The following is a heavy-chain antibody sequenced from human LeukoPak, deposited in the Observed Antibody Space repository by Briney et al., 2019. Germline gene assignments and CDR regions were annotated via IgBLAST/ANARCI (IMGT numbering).Heavy chain of an antibody. Sequence: ASVKVSCKASGYTFPSYFMQGVRQAPGQGLEWMGIINPTGGSTTYAQKFQGRVTMTRDTSTSTVYMELSSLRSDDTAVYYCASTAARRFDYWGQGTLVTVSS. D-gene: IGHD6-6*01. CDR3: ASTAARRFDY. CDR2: INPTGGST. V-gene: IGHV1-46*01. CDR1: GYTFPSYF. J-gene: IGHJ4*02.